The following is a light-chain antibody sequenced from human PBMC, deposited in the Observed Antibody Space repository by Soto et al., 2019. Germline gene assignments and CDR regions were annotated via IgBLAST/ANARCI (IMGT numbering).Light chain of an antibody. CDR2: AAS. Sequence: DIQLTQSPSFLSASVGDRVTITCRASQGISSSLAWYQQKPGEAPKLLIYAASTLQSGAPSRFSGSGYGTEFTLTISILQPDDFAIYYCQKLHNFPLTFGQGTRLEIK. J-gene: IGKJ5*01. V-gene: IGKV1-9*01. CDR3: QKLHNFPLT. CDR1: QGISSS.